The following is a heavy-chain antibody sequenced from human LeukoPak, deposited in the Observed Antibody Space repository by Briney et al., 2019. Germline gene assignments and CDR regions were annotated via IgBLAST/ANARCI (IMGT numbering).Heavy chain of an antibody. CDR2: IIPIFGTA. V-gene: IGHV1-69*13. D-gene: IGHD3-22*01. J-gene: IGHJ6*02. CDR3: AREYYYDSSGYSVDYYYYGMDV. Sequence: ASVKVSCKASGGTFSSYAISWVRQAPGQGLEWMGGIIPIFGTANYAQKFQGRVTITADESTSTAYMELSSLRSEDTAVYFCAREYYYDSSGYSVDYYYYGMDVWGQGTTVTVSS. CDR1: GGTFSSYA.